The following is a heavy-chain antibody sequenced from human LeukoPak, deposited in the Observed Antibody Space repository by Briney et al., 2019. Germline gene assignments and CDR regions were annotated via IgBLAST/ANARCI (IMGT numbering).Heavy chain of an antibody. CDR3: ARAGAACSLCCDS. CDR2: IYPGDSDT. V-gene: IGHV5-51*01. J-gene: IGHJ4*02. CDR1: GYSFTSYW. Sequence: GESLKISCKTSGYSFTSYWIGWVRQTPGTGLEWMGIIYPGDSDTRYSPSFQGQVTISADKSISTAYLQWSSLKASDTAMYYCARAGAACSLCCDSWGQGTLVTVSS. D-gene: IGHD2-21*02.